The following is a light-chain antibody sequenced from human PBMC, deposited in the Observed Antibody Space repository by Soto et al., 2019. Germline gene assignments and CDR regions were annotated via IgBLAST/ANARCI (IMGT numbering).Light chain of an antibody. Sequence: DIQMTQSPSSLSASVGDRVTITCRASQSISNYLNWYQQKPGKAPKLLIYAASSMQSGVPSRFSGSGSETDFTLTISSLQPDDSATYYCQQSFSPLWTFGQGTNVEL. CDR3: QQSFSPLWT. J-gene: IGKJ1*01. CDR1: QSISNY. CDR2: AAS. V-gene: IGKV1-39*01.